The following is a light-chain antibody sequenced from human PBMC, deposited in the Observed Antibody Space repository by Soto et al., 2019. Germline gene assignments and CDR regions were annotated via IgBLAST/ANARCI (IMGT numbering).Light chain of an antibody. J-gene: IGKJ2*01. Sequence: DIQMTQSPSSLSASVGDRVTITCRASQNIRNYLNWYQQRPGKTPNLLVYAASNLRSGVPSRFSGSGSGTLFTLTITTLQPEDFATYYCQQIHITSSYTFGQGTRVDIK. CDR3: QQIHITSSYT. CDR1: QNIRNY. CDR2: AAS. V-gene: IGKV1-39*01.